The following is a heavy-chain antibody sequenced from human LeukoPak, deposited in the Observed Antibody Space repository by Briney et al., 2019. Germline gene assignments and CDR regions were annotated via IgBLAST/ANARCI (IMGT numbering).Heavy chain of an antibody. V-gene: IGHV3-23*01. CDR2: ISGIGSST. CDR1: GYTFTSYG. Sequence: SCKASGYTFTSYGISWVRQAPGKGLEWVSTISGIGSSTNHADSVKGRFTISRDNSRNTLYLQMNSLRAEDTAVYYCAKDQRYSGYDSYYYYYGMDVWGQGTTVTVSS. CDR3: AKDQRYSGYDSYYYYYGMDV. J-gene: IGHJ6*02. D-gene: IGHD5-12*01.